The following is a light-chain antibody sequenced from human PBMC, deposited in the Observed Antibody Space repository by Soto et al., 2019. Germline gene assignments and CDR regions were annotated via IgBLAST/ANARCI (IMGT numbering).Light chain of an antibody. J-gene: IGKJ1*01. Sequence: EVVMRQSPATLSVSPGEGATLSCRASQGIGDTLAWYQQKPGQAPRFLIYGASSRATGIPDRFSGSGSGTDFTLTISRLEPEDFAVYYCQQYGSSPTTFGQGTKVDIK. CDR3: QQYGSSPTT. CDR1: QGIGDT. CDR2: GAS. V-gene: IGKV3-20*01.